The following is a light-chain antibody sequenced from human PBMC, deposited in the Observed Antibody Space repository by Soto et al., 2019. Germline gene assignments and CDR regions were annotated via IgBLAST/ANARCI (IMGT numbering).Light chain of an antibody. V-gene: IGKV3-11*01. CDR2: DAS. J-gene: IGKJ4*01. CDR3: QQRSDWPST. CDR1: ESVSRY. Sequence: EIVLTQSPATLSLSPGHRATLSCRASESVSRYVAWYQQKPGQAPRLLIYDASSRAAGIPARFSGSGSGTDFTLTITSLEHEDFAVYYCQQRSDWPSTFGGGTKVEIK.